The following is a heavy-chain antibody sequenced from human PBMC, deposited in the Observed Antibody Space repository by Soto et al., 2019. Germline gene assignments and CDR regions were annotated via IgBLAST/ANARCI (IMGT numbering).Heavy chain of an antibody. J-gene: IGHJ4*02. CDR1: GGSITTSSYY. CDR2: IYYSGST. D-gene: IGHD3-22*01. CDR3: ARRDKRSSGYQRYFDY. Sequence: SETLSLTCPVSGGSITTSSYYFGWIREPPWNGLEWIGSIYYSGSTYYNPSLKSRVTISVDTSKNQFSLKMSSVTAADSAVYYCARRDKRSSGYQRYFDYWGQGTLVTVSS. V-gene: IGHV4-39*01.